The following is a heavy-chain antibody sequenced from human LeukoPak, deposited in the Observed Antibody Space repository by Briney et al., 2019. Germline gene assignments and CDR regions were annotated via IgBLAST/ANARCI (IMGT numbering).Heavy chain of an antibody. CDR2: INPNSGGT. D-gene: IGHD4-17*01. J-gene: IGHJ4*02. CDR3: AREDDYGDEPQG. V-gene: IGHV1-2*06. Sequence: ASVKVSCKASGYTFTGYYMHWLRQAPAQGLEWMGRINPNSGGTNYAQKFQGRVTMTRDTSISTAYMELSRLRSDDTAVYYCAREDDYGDEPQGWGQGTLVTVSS. CDR1: GYTFTGYY.